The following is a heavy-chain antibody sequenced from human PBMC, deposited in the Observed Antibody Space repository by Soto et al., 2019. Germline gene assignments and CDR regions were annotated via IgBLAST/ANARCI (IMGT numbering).Heavy chain of an antibody. J-gene: IGHJ6*02. D-gene: IGHD3-22*01. Sequence: SETLSLTCAVYGGSFSGCYWSWIRQPPGKGLEWIGEINHSGSTNYNPSLKSRVTISVDTSKNQFSLKLSSVTAADTAVYYCARAGSSGYFGGDYYYGMDVWGQGTTVTVSS. CDR1: GGSFSGCY. V-gene: IGHV4-34*01. CDR2: INHSGST. CDR3: ARAGSSGYFGGDYYYGMDV.